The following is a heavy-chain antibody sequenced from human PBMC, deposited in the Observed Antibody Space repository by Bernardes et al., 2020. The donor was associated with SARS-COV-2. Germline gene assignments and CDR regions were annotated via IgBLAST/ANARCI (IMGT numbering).Heavy chain of an antibody. V-gene: IGHV3-7*01. CDR3: AVGAAAGTHGGGDYFDY. CDR1: GFTFSTYW. Sequence: GGSLRLSCAASGFTFSTYWMSWVRQAPGKGLEWVANIKQDGNEKYYVDSVKGRFTISRENAKNSLYLQMNSLRAEDTAVYYCAVGAAAGTHGGGDYFDYWGQGTLVTVSS. D-gene: IGHD6-13*01. CDR2: IKQDGNEK. J-gene: IGHJ4*02.